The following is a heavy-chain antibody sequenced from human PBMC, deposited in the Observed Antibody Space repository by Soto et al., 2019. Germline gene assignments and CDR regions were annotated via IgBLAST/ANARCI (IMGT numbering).Heavy chain of an antibody. CDR1: GFTFTSYA. Sequence: EVQRLESGGGLVQPGGSLRLSCAASGFTFTSYAMSWVRQAPGKGLEWVSAISGSGGSTYYADSVKGRFTISRDNSKNTLYLQMTCLRAEDTAVYYCAKAPSSVGFLEWLPEYDFDYWGQGSLVTVSS. V-gene: IGHV3-23*01. D-gene: IGHD3-3*02. CDR2: ISGSGGST. J-gene: IGHJ4*02. CDR3: AKAPSSVGFLEWLPEYDFDY.